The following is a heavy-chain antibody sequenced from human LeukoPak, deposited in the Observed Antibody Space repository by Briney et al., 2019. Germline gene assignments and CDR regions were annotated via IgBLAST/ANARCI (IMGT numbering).Heavy chain of an antibody. CDR2: ISPDGTKT. V-gene: IGHV3-30*04. CDR3: ATXGEEWTNFDY. D-gene: IGHD3-3*01. CDR1: GFTFSSTG. Sequence: PGRSLRLSCVASGFTFSSTGLHWVRQAPGKGLEWVAMISPDGTKTFYTDSMKGRLTISRDNSNNTLYLQMNILRVEDTALYYCATXGEEWTNFDYWGQGTLVIVSS. J-gene: IGHJ4*02.